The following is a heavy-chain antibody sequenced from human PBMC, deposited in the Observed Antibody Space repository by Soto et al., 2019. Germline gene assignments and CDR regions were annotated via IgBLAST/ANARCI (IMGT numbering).Heavy chain of an antibody. CDR1: GFTVSNNY. V-gene: IGHV3-53*01. J-gene: IGHJ4*02. CDR3: AAQPGGGGY. D-gene: IGHD3-10*01. CDR2: IYSGGYT. Sequence: EVQLVESGGGLIQPGGSLRLSCAVSGFTVSNNYMSWVRQAPGKGLEGVSVIYSGGYTAYGDSVKGRFTISRDNSKKHLFLQINGRRAADTAVFYCAAQPGGGGYWGQGTLVTVSS.